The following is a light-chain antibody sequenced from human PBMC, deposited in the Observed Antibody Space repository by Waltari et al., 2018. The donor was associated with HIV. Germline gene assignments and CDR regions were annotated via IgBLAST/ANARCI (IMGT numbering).Light chain of an antibody. CDR3: AAWDDNVNAVL. CDR2: NNK. J-gene: IGLJ2*01. V-gene: IGLV1-44*01. CDR1: SSNIGNNT. Sequence: QSVLTQAPSMSATPGQRVTVSCSGGSSNIGNNTVHWYMHVPGMAPNLLIYNNKRPSGVPDRFSGSKSGTSASLAISGLQSEDEADYFCAAWDDNVNAVLFGGGTKLTVL.